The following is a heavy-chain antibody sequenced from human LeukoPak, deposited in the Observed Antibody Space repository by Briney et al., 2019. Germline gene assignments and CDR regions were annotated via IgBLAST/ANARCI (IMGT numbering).Heavy chain of an antibody. D-gene: IGHD3-10*01. CDR2: ISGSGGTT. Sequence: GSLRLSCEGSAFIFSGHWMNWVRQTPGKGLEWVSGISGSGGTTYYADSAKGRFTISRDNSKNTLYLQMSSLRAEDTAVYYCAKGSPNTALSDYWGQGTLVTVSS. V-gene: IGHV3-23*01. CDR3: AKGSPNTALSDY. CDR1: AFIFSGHW. J-gene: IGHJ4*02.